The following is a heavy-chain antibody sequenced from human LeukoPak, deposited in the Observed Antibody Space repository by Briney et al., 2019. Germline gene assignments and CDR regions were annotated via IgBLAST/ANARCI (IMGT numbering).Heavy chain of an antibody. J-gene: IGHJ6*03. CDR2: ISYDGSNK. V-gene: IGHV3-30-3*01. CDR3: AKDQGTYYDFWSGSGGPGYMDV. Sequence: GGSLRLSCAASGFTFSSYAMHWVRQAPGKGLEWVAVISYDGSNKYYADSVKGRFTISRDNSKNTLYLQMNSLRAEDTAVYYCAKDQGTYYDFWSGSGGPGYMDVWGKGTTVTVSS. CDR1: GFTFSSYA. D-gene: IGHD3-3*01.